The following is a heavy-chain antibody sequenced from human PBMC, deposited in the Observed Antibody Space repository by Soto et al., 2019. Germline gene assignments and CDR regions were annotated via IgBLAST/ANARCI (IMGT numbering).Heavy chain of an antibody. D-gene: IGHD3-10*01. V-gene: IGHV3-30-3*01. J-gene: IGHJ6*02. CDR1: GFTFSDYA. CDR3: ARDSFTMVRGGHFYFYGMDV. Sequence: QVHLVESGGGVVHPGRSIRLSCAASGFTFSDYAIHWVRQAQGKGLEWVAVISFDGSNKYFADSVKGRFTISRDNSKDTLYLQMNSLRAEDTALYYCARDSFTMVRGGHFYFYGMDVWGQGTTVIVSS. CDR2: ISFDGSNK.